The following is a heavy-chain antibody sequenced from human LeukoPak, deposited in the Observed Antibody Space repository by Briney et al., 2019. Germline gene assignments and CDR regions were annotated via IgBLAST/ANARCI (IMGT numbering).Heavy chain of an antibody. V-gene: IGHV3-7*01. Sequence: GGSLRLSCAASGFTFSSYWVSWVRQAPGKGLEWVANIKQDGSEKYYVDSVKGRFTISRDNAKNSLYLQMNSLRAEDTAVYYCARDQRQQWLEFFDYWGRGTLVTVSS. CDR1: GFTFSSYW. J-gene: IGHJ4*02. D-gene: IGHD6-19*01. CDR3: ARDQRQQWLEFFDY. CDR2: IKQDGSEK.